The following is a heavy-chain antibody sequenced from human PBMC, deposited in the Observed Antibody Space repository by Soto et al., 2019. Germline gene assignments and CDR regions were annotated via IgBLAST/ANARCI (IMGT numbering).Heavy chain of an antibody. CDR1: GGSISSYY. V-gene: IGHV4-59*01. J-gene: IGHJ4*02. CDR3: ARGGDDYYDSSGYYSSFDY. Sequence: QVQLQESGPGLVKPSETLSLTCTVSGGSISSYYWSWIRQPPGKGLEWIGYIYYSGSTNYNPSLRSRVTISVDPSKNQFSLKLSSVTAADTAVYYCARGGDDYYDSSGYYSSFDYWGQGTLVTVSS. D-gene: IGHD3-22*01. CDR2: IYYSGST.